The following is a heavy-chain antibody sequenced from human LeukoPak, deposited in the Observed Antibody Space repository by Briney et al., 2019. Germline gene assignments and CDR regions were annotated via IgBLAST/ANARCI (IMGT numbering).Heavy chain of an antibody. J-gene: IGHJ5*01. V-gene: IGHV3-11*01. Sequence: SGGSLRLSCAASGFTFSDYYMSWVRQAPGKGLEWVSYISSSGSTIYYADSVKGRFTISRDNAKNSLYLQMNSLRAEDTAVYYCARASHKYFDFWSGLGWFDSWGQGTLVTVSS. CDR2: ISSSGSTI. CDR1: GFTFSDYY. CDR3: ARASHKYFDFWSGLGWFDS. D-gene: IGHD3-3*01.